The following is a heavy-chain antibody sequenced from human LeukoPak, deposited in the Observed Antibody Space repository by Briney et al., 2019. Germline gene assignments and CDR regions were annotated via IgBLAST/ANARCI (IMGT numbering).Heavy chain of an antibody. V-gene: IGHV4-59*01. CDR2: IYYSGGT. J-gene: IGHJ3*02. Sequence: SETLSLTCTVSGGSISSYYWSWIRQPPGKGLEWIGYIYYSGGTNYNPSLKSRVTISVDTSKNQFSLKLSSVTAADTAVYYCARAMATILNDAFDIWGQGTMVTVSS. CDR1: GGSISSYY. D-gene: IGHD5-12*01. CDR3: ARAMATILNDAFDI.